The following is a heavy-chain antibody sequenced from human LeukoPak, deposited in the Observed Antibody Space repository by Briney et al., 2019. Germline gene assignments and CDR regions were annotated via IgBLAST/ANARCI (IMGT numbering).Heavy chain of an antibody. D-gene: IGHD6-13*01. Sequence: GGSLRLSCAASGFTFSSYAMHWVRQAPGKGLEWVAVISYDGSNKYYADSVKGRFTISRDNSKNTLYLQMNSLRAEDTAVYYCARADSSSWRVYWGQGTLVTVSS. CDR1: GFTFSSYA. CDR2: ISYDGSNK. CDR3: ARADSSSWRVY. V-gene: IGHV3-30*14. J-gene: IGHJ4*02.